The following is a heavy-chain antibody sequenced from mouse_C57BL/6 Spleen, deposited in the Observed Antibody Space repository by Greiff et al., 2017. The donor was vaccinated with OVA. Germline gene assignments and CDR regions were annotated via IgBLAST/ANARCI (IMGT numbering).Heavy chain of an antibody. Sequence: VQLQQSGPELVKPGASVKISCKASGYAFSSSWMNWVKQRPGKGLEWIGRIYPGDGDTNYNGKFKGKATLTADKSSSTAYMQLSSLTSEDSAVYFCARDSSGTGGFAYWGQGTLVTVSA. J-gene: IGHJ3*01. V-gene: IGHV1-82*01. CDR3: ARDSSGTGGFAY. D-gene: IGHD3-2*02. CDR1: GYAFSSSW. CDR2: IYPGDGDT.